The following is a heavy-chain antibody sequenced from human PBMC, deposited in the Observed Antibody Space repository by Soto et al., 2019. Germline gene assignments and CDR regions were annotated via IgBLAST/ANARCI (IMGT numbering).Heavy chain of an antibody. J-gene: IGHJ2*01. CDR3: ARDQGIPYCGGDCYSDWYFDL. V-gene: IGHV1-3*01. Sequence: QVQLVQSGAEVKEPGASVKVSCRASGYTFTNYAIHWVRQAPGQRLEWMGWLNPGNGNTKYPQKFQGRVTLTRDTSASTAYMFLSSLRSEDTAVYYCARDQGIPYCGGDCYSDWYFDLWGRGNLVTVSS. CDR1: GYTFTNYA. CDR2: LNPGNGNT. D-gene: IGHD2-21*01.